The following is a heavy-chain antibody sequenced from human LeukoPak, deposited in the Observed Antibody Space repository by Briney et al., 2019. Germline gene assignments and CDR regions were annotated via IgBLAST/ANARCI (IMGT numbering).Heavy chain of an antibody. CDR3: AKDSPFDY. CDR2: ISYDGSNK. J-gene: IGHJ4*02. CDR1: GFTFSSYG. V-gene: IGHV3-30*18. Sequence: GGSLRLSCAASGFTFSSYGMHWVRQAPGKGLEWVAVISYDGSNKYYANSVKGRFTISRDNSKNTLYLQMNSLRAEDTAVYYCAKDSPFDYWGQGTLVTVSS.